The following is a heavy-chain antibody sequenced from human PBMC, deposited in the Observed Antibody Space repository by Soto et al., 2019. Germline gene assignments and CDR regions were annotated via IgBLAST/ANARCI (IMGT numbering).Heavy chain of an antibody. V-gene: IGHV4-30-2*01. CDR1: GGYIFSGGYS. J-gene: IGHJ5*02. D-gene: IGHD6-19*01. Sequence: SSETLSLTCAVSGGYIFSGGYSFICIRQPPGKGLEWIGTAYPRGSTYYDPSLKSRVTISLDLSKNQFSLSLNSVTAADTAVYYCARVAGSGWYDAWGQGTLVTVSS. CDR3: ARVAGSGWYDA. CDR2: AYPRGST.